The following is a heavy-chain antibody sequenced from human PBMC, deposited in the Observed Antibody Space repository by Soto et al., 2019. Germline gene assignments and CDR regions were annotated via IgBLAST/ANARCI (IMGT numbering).Heavy chain of an antibody. Sequence: QVQLVESGGGVIQPGRSLRLSCAASGFTFRIYAMHWVRQAPGKGLECVAVIPYDGSNKFYRDSVKGRFTISRDNSKNNLYVQIIRLRYEDTAAYYCAKGDREDIAVVIGAGPGDYGVDVWGQGTTVTVSS. CDR3: AKGDREDIAVVIGAGPGDYGVDV. J-gene: IGHJ6*02. D-gene: IGHD2-15*01. V-gene: IGHV3-30-3*01. CDR2: IPYDGSNK. CDR1: GFTFRIYA.